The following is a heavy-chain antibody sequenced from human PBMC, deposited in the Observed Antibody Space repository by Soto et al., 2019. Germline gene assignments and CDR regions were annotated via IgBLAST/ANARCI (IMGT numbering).Heavy chain of an antibody. Sequence: PSETLSLTCAVSDFSISSGHYWGWIRQPPGRGLEWIGSIYHSGTRYNNPSLKSRVTMSVDKSKNQFSLKLSSVTAADTAVYYCARWRNDCSPTSCYHFDYWGQGTLVTVSS. CDR2: IYHSGTR. J-gene: IGHJ4*02. D-gene: IGHD2-2*01. V-gene: IGHV4-38-2*01. CDR3: ARWRNDCSPTSCYHFDY. CDR1: DFSISSGHY.